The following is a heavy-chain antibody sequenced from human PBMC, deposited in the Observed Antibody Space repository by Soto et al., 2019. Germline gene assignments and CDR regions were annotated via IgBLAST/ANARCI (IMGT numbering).Heavy chain of an antibody. CDR3: ARDPPITGSLRGTPRIAV. CDR2: ISPYNGNT. J-gene: IGHJ6*04. D-gene: IGHD1-20*01. V-gene: IGHV1-18*04. CDR1: GYAFTSYG. Sequence: ASVKVSCKASGYAFTSYGISWVRQAPGQGLEWMGWISPYNGNTNYAQKFQGRVTLTTDTPTSTAYMEVRGMTSDDTAVYYCARDPPITGSLRGTPRIAVSGAGTTVTVYS.